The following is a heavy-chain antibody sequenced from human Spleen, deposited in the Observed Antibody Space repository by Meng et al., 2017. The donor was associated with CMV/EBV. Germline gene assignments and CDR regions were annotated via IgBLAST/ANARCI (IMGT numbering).Heavy chain of an antibody. D-gene: IGHD1-26*01. CDR2: IKSKTDGGTT. CDR3: TFRIVGATPYYFDY. V-gene: IGHV3-15*01. Sequence: SGFTFSNAWMSWVRQAPGKGLEWVGRIKSKTDGGTTDYAAPVKGRFTISRDDSKNTLYLQMNSLKTEDTAVYYCTFRIVGATPYYFDYWGQGTLVTVSS. J-gene: IGHJ4*02. CDR1: GFTFSNAW.